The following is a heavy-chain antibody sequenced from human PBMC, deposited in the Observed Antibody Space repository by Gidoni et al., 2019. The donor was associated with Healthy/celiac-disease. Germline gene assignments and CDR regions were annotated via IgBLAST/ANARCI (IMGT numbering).Heavy chain of an antibody. V-gene: IGHV4-34*01. D-gene: IGHD6-13*01. J-gene: IGHJ6*02. CDR1: GGSFSGYY. CDR2: INHSGST. CDR3: AREIAAAGTRVAGMDV. Sequence: QVQLQQWGAGLLKPSETLSLTCAVYGGSFSGYYWSWIRQPPGKGLEWIGEINHSGSTNYNPSLKSRVTISVDTSKNQFSLKLSSVTAADTAVYYCAREIAAAGTRVAGMDVWGQGTTVTVSS.